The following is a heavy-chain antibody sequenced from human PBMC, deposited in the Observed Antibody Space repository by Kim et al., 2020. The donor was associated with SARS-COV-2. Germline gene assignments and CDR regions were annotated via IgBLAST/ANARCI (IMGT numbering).Heavy chain of an antibody. Sequence: GGSLRLSCAASGFSFVDYSINWVRQAPGKGLEWVTSIGTTSDYIFYSDSVKGRFTISRDNVKNSVFLEMNSLTAEDTAVYYCARERAVREVIPSALHIWGEGTGVTVS. CDR2: IGTTSDYI. CDR1: GFSFVDYS. D-gene: IGHD3-10*01. J-gene: IGHJ3*02. CDR3: ARERAVREVIPSALHI. V-gene: IGHV3-21*01.